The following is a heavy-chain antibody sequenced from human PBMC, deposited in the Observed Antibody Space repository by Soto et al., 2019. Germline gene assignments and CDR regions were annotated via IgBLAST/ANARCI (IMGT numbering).Heavy chain of an antibody. J-gene: IGHJ4*02. Sequence: QITLKETGPTLVNPTQTLTLTCTFSGFSLTTYGVGVGWIRQPPGKALEWLAFIYWDDDKRYSPSLKSRLTITKDTTKNQVARRMTNMDPEDTATYYCAHSRGYVGFDYWGQGILVTVSS. D-gene: IGHD5-12*01. CDR3: AHSRGYVGFDY. CDR1: GFSLTTYGVG. CDR2: IYWDDDK. V-gene: IGHV2-5*02.